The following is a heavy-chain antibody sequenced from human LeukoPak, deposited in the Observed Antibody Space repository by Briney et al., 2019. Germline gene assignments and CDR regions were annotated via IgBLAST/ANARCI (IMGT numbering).Heavy chain of an antibody. CDR3: ARHDGAYFSHVAH. CDR1: GYNFNTFG. D-gene: IGHD1-26*01. J-gene: IGHJ4*02. CDR2: INPHTGST. V-gene: IGHV1-18*01. Sequence: ASVRVSCKTSGYNFNTFGISWVRQAAGQGLEWMAWINPHTGSTNFAQNFQGRVSMTIDTSTKTAYMELTSLTSDDTAVYYCARHDGAYFSHVAHWGQGTLVTVSS.